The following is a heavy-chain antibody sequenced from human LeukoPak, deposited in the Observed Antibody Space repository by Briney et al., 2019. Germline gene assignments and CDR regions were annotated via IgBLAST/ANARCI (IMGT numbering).Heavy chain of an antibody. CDR2: IVYSGST. CDR3: AGYIVGSMSDY. Sequence: SETLSLTCTVSGGSISSSNYYWGWIRQPPGKGLDWIGSIVYSGSTNYNPSLESRATISVDRSKNQFSLKLSSVTATDTAVYYCAGYIVGSMSDYWGQGTLVTVSS. D-gene: IGHD1-26*01. J-gene: IGHJ4*02. V-gene: IGHV4-39*01. CDR1: GGSISSSNYY.